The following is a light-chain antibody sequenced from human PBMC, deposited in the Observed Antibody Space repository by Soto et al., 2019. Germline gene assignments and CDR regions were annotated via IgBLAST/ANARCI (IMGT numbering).Light chain of an antibody. Sequence: EIVLTQSPGTVSLSPGERATLSCRASQSVGSSWLAWYQQKPGQAPRVLIYGGSNRATGIPDRFSGSGSGTDFTLTSSRLEPEDVAVYYCQQYYSSRTFGQGTKVEMK. V-gene: IGKV3-20*01. CDR1: QSVGSSW. CDR2: GGS. CDR3: QQYYSSRT. J-gene: IGKJ1*01.